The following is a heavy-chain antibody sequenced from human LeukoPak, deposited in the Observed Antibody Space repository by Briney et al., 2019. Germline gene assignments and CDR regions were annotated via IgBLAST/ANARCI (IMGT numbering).Heavy chain of an antibody. CDR2: IDNRGSI. J-gene: IGHJ4*02. CDR1: GGSFSFYF. D-gene: IGHD3-10*01. V-gene: IGHV4-34*01. CDR3: ARDSHSGFE. Sequence: SETLSLTCAVSGGSFSFYFCHWIRQSPGKGLEWIGEIDNRGSIQYNPSLRSRVTISLDTSRNHFSLKLASVTAADTAVYFCARDSHSGFEWGQGTLVTVSS.